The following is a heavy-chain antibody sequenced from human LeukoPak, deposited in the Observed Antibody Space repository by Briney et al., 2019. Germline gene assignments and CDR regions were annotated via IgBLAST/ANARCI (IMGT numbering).Heavy chain of an antibody. Sequence: GESLKISCKGSGYSFSSYWMSWVRQAPGKGLEWVANIKQDGSEKYYVDSVKGRFTISRDNAKNSLYLQMNSLRAEDTAVYYCARDRYGDYWFDPWGQGTLVTVSS. D-gene: IGHD4-17*01. CDR3: ARDRYGDYWFDP. CDR2: IKQDGSEK. CDR1: GYSFSSYW. V-gene: IGHV3-7*01. J-gene: IGHJ5*02.